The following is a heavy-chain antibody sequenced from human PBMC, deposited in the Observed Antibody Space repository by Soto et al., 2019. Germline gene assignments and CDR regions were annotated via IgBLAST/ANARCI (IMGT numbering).Heavy chain of an antibody. D-gene: IGHD3-9*01. CDR3: AKGGSHYDILTGYYNVAFDI. Sequence: GGSLRLSCAASGFTFSSYAMSWVRQAPGKGLEWVSAISGSGGSTYYADSVKGRFTISRDNSKNTLYLQMNSLRAEDTAVYYCAKGGSHYDILTGYYNVAFDIWGQGTMVTVSS. V-gene: IGHV3-23*01. CDR2: ISGSGGST. J-gene: IGHJ3*02. CDR1: GFTFSSYA.